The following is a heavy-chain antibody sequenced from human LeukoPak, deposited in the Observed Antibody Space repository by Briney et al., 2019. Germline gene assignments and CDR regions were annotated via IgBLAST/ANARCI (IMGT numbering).Heavy chain of an antibody. Sequence: ASVKVSCKASGGTFSSYAISWVRQAPGQGLEWMGIINPSGGSTSYAQKFQGRVTMTRDTSTSTVYMELSSLRSEDTAVYYCARGGSNRIAAAGIWFDPWGQGTLVTVSS. CDR2: INPSGGST. J-gene: IGHJ5*02. V-gene: IGHV1-46*01. CDR3: ARGGSNRIAAAGIWFDP. D-gene: IGHD6-13*01. CDR1: GGTFSSYA.